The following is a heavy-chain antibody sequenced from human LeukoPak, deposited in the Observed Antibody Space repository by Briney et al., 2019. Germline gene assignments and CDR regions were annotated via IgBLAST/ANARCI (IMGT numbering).Heavy chain of an antibody. CDR2: IYTSGST. V-gene: IGHV4-4*07. D-gene: IGHD3-10*01. CDR3: ARELFTMVRGVTAPYYYYYMDV. CDR1: GGSISSYY. J-gene: IGHJ6*03. Sequence: PSETLSLTCTVSGGSISSYYWSWIRQPAGKGLEWIGRIYTSGSTNYNPSLKSRVTMSVDTSKNQFSLRLSSVTAADTAVYYCARELFTMVRGVTAPYYYYYMDVWGKGTTVTVSS.